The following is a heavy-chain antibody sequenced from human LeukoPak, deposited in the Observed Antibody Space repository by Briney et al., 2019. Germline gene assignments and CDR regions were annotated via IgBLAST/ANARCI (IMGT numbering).Heavy chain of an antibody. CDR2: TYYRSKWYN. V-gene: IGHV6-1*01. D-gene: IGHD6-19*01. Sequence: SQTLSLTCAISGDSVSGDRAAWNWIRQSPSRGLEWLGRTYYRSKWYNDYAESVKSRITINPDTSKNQLSLQLNSVTPEDTAVYYCARGLGLYYFYLDVWGKGTTVTVSS. J-gene: IGHJ6*03. CDR1: GDSVSGDRAA. CDR3: ARGLGLYYFYLDV.